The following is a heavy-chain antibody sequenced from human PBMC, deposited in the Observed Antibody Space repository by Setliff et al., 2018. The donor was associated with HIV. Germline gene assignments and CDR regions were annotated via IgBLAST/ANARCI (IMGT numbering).Heavy chain of an antibody. J-gene: IGHJ4*02. D-gene: IGHD4-17*01. V-gene: IGHV4-39*02. CDR1: GGSMRSSFYY. Sequence: SETLSLTCSVSGGSMRSSFYYWGWIRQSPGKGLEWIASIHLSDTYYNPSLKSRVTISVDRSKDQFSLKLTSVTAADTAVYYCARDRSRDDYGVSVRVYFDYWGQGTLVTVSS. CDR3: ARDRSRDDYGVSVRVYFDY. CDR2: IHLSDT.